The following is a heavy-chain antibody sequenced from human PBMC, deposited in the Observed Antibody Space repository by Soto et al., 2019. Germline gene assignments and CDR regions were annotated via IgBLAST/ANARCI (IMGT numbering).Heavy chain of an antibody. CDR3: AREDWHRFDP. V-gene: IGHV3-7*01. Sequence: GGSLILSCAASGFTFSSYGMHWVRQAPGKGLEWVATISGDGSDKFYVDSVKGRFTSSRDNALNSVYPQMNSLRDEDTAVYYCAREDWHRFDPSGQGTLVTVSS. J-gene: IGHJ5*02. CDR2: ISGDGSDK. CDR1: GFTFSSYG. D-gene: IGHD2-21*01.